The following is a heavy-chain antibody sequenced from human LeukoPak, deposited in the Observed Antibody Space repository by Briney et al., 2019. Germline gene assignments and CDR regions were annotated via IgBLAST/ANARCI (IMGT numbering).Heavy chain of an antibody. CDR1: GYTLTELS. CDR2: FDPEDGET. D-gene: IGHD3-22*01. CDR3: ATARIHYYDSSAIGY. J-gene: IGHJ4*02. V-gene: IGHV1-24*01. Sequence: ASVKVSCKVSGYTLTELSMHWVRQAPGKGLEWMGGFDPEDGETIYAQKFQGRVTMTEDTSTDTAYMELSSLGSEDTAVYYCATARIHYYDSSAIGYWGQGTLVTVSS.